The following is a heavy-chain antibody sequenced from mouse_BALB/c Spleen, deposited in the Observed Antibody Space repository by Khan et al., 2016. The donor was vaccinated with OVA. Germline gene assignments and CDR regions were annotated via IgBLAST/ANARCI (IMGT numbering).Heavy chain of an antibody. CDR3: AREWGAWFPY. CDR2: IYPGSGNT. V-gene: IGHV1-77*01. CDR1: GYTFTDYN. Sequence: QVQLQQSGAELARPGTSVKLSCKASGYTFTDYNINWVKQRTGQGLEWIGEIYPGSGNTYYSEKFKGKATLTADKSSSTAYMQLSSLTSEDSAVYVCAREWGAWFPYWGQGTLVNVSA. J-gene: IGHJ3*01.